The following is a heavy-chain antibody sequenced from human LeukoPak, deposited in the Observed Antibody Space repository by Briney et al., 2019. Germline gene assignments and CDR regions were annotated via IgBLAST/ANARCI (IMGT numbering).Heavy chain of an antibody. CDR1: GFTFSSYN. Sequence: GGSLRLSCAASGFTFSSYNMNWVRQAPGKGLEWVSSISSSSSYIYYADSVKGRFTISRDNAKNSLYLQMNSLRAEDTAVYYCASPKNPNWNYYYGMDVWGQGTTVTVSS. V-gene: IGHV3-21*01. D-gene: IGHD1-1*01. CDR3: ASPKNPNWNYYYGMDV. CDR2: ISSSSSYI. J-gene: IGHJ6*02.